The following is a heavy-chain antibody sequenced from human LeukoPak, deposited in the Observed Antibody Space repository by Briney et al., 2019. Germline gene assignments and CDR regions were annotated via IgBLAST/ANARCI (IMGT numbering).Heavy chain of an antibody. CDR1: GFTFSSYA. Sequence: GGSLRLSCAASGFTFSSYAMSWVRQAPGKGLEWVSAISGSGGSTYYADSVKGRFTISRDNSKNTLYLQMNSLRAEDTSVYYCAKVYDRYSGSNHYYFDYWGQGTLVTVSS. V-gene: IGHV3-23*01. J-gene: IGHJ4*02. CDR3: AKVYDRYSGSNHYYFDY. CDR2: ISGSGGST. D-gene: IGHD1-26*01.